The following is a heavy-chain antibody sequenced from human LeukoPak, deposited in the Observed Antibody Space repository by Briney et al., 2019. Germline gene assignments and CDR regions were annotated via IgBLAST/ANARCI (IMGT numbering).Heavy chain of an antibody. CDR2: ISSGSRTM. D-gene: IGHD6-13*01. CDR1: GFTFSSYS. Sequence: RTGGSLRLSCAASGFTFSSYSMNWVRQAPGKGLEWVSYISSGSRTMYYADSMKGRFTISRDNAKNSLYLQMNSLRAEDTAVYYCAREVGSSSWYPGDWGQGTLVTVSS. CDR3: AREVGSSSWYPGD. V-gene: IGHV3-48*04. J-gene: IGHJ4*02.